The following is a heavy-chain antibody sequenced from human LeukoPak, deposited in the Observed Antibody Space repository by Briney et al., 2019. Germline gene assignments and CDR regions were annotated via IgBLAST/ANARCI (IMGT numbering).Heavy chain of an antibody. CDR2: INHSGST. V-gene: IGHV4-34*01. Sequence: SETLSLTCAVYGGSFSGCYWSWIRQPPGKGLEWIGEINHSGSTNYNPSLKSRVTISVDTSKNQFSLKLSSGTAADTAVYYCARVLLTGRERGKVDYWGQGTLVTVSS. J-gene: IGHJ4*02. D-gene: IGHD1-20*01. CDR1: GGSFSGCY. CDR3: ARVLLTGRERGKVDY.